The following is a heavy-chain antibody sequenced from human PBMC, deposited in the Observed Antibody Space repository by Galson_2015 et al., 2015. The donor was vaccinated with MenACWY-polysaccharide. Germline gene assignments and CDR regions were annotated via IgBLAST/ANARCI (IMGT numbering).Heavy chain of an antibody. D-gene: IGHD7-27*01. V-gene: IGHV1-46*01. J-gene: IGHJ4*02. CDR3: ARGSSGNWVPLFDY. CDR2: INSNAGTT. Sequence: SVKVSCKASGYTFTSFYIHWVRQAPGQGLEWMGIINSNAGTTMHAQKFQGRVTMTRDTSTSTVYMELSSLKSEDTAVYYCARGSSGNWVPLFDYSGQGTLVTVSS. CDR1: GYTFTSFY.